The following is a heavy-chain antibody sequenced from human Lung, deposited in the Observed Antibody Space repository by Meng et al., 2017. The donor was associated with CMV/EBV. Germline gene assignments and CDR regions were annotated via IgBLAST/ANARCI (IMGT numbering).Heavy chain of an antibody. V-gene: IGHV3-23*01. CDR2: ISVSGGST. Sequence: ESLKISCAASGFTFSSYAMSWVRQAPGKGLEWVSAISVSGGSTYYADSVKGRFTISRDNSKNTLYLQMSSLRAEDTAVYYCATGVAATKYYYGMDVWGQGTTVTVSS. J-gene: IGHJ6*02. D-gene: IGHD2-15*01. CDR1: GFTFSSYA. CDR3: ATGVAATKYYYGMDV.